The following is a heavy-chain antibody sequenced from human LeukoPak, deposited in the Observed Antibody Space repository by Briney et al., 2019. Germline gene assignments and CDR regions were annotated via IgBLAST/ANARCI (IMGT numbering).Heavy chain of an antibody. V-gene: IGHV4-59*12. Sequence: SETLSLTCTVSGGSISNYYWSWIRQPPGKGLEWIGYIYYSGTTNYNPSLKSRVTISVDTSKNQFSLKLRSVTAADTAVYYCARVRISWFDPWGQGTLVTVSS. CDR2: IYYSGTT. D-gene: IGHD3-10*01. CDR3: ARVRISWFDP. J-gene: IGHJ5*02. CDR1: GGSISNYY.